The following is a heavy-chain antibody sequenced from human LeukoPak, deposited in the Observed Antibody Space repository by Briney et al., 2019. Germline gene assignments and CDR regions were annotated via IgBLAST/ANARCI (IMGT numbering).Heavy chain of an antibody. CDR3: AESGRGTAHYYYYYGMDV. V-gene: IGHV3-30-3*01. J-gene: IGHJ6*02. Sequence: GGSLRLSCAASGFTFSSYTIHWVRQPPGKGLEWVAVISFDGSNKYHADSVKGRFTISRDSSKNTLYLQMNSLRAEDTAVYYCAESGRGTAHYYYYYGMDVWGQGTTVTVSS. CDR1: GFTFSSYT. CDR2: ISFDGSNK. D-gene: IGHD1/OR15-1a*01.